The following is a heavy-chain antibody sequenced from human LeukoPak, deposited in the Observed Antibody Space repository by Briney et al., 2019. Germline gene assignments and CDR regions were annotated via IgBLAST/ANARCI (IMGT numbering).Heavy chain of an antibody. V-gene: IGHV1-69*06. CDR1: GGTFSSYA. CDR2: IIPIFGTA. D-gene: IGHD2-21*02. J-gene: IGHJ4*02. CDR3: ARAAYCGGDCHTNFDY. Sequence: SVKLSCKASGGTFSSYAISWVRQAPGQGLGWMGGIIPIFGTANYAQKFQGRVTITADKSTSTAYMEQSSLRSEDTAVYYCARAAYCGGDCHTNFDYWGQGTLVTVSS.